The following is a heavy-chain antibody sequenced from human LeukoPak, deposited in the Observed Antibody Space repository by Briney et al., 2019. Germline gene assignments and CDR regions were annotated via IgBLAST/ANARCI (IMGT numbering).Heavy chain of an antibody. J-gene: IGHJ6*02. CDR1: GFTFSSYA. V-gene: IGHV3-23*01. D-gene: IGHD3-9*01. Sequence: GGSLRLSCAASGFTFSSYAMSWVRQAPGKGLEWVSAISGSGGSTYYADSVKGRFTISRDNSKNTLYLQMNSLRAEDKAVYYCAKGDYYDILNPIYYYYGMDVWGQGTTVTVSS. CDR2: ISGSGGST. CDR3: AKGDYYDILNPIYYYYGMDV.